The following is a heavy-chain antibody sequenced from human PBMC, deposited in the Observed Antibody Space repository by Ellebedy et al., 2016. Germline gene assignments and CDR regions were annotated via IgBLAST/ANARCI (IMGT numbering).Heavy chain of an antibody. J-gene: IGHJ4*02. CDR3: AREPVARIPYFDY. CDR2: ISSSSSTI. CDR1: GFTFSSYS. Sequence: GGSLRLSCAASGFTFSSYSMNWVRQAPGKGLEWVSYISSSSSTIYYADSVKGRFTISRDNAKNSLYLQMNSLRAEDTAVYYCAREPVARIPYFDYWGQGTLVTVSS. D-gene: IGHD5-12*01. V-gene: IGHV3-48*01.